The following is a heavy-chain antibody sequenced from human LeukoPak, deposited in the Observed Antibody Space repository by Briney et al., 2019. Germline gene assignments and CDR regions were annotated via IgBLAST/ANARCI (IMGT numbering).Heavy chain of an antibody. Sequence: GGSLRLSCAASGLAFSSYGMHWVRQPPGKGLEWVAVIWYDGCDKYYADSVKGRFTISRDNSKNTLYLQMNSLRAEDTAVYHCAIARNYGFDIWGQGTMVTVSS. CDR1: GLAFSSYG. CDR3: AIARNYGFDI. J-gene: IGHJ3*02. CDR2: IWYDGCDK. V-gene: IGHV3-33*01.